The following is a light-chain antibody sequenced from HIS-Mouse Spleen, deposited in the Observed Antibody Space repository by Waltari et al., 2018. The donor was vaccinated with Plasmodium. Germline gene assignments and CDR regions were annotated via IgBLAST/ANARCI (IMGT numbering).Light chain of an antibody. J-gene: IGLJ1*01. V-gene: IGLV2-11*01. CDR1: SSDDGGYNY. Sequence: QSALTQPRSVSGSPGQSVPISCTGTSSDDGGYNYVSWYQQNPGKPPKLMIYDVSKRPSGVPDRFSGSKSGNTASLTISGLQAEDEADYYCCSYAGSYTFVFGTGTKVTVL. CDR2: DVS. CDR3: CSYAGSYTFV.